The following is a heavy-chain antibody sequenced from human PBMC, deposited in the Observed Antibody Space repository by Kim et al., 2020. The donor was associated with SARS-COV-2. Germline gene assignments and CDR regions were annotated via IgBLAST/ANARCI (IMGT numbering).Heavy chain of an antibody. J-gene: IGHJ3*02. CDR2: ISSGGTYT. Sequence: GGSLRLSCAASGFTFSDYYMTWIRQAPGKGLEWISFISSGGTYTYYADSVKGRFTISRDNAKNTVFLQMNSLRDGDTAVYFCVRGRNYYESSGFCPDMWGQGTKVTVSS. CDR3: VRGRNYYESSGFCPDM. CDR1: GFTFSDYY. V-gene: IGHV3-11*06. D-gene: IGHD3-22*01.